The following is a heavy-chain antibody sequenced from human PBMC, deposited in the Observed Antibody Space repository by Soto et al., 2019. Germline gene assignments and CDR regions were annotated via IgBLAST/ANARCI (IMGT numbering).Heavy chain of an antibody. CDR1: GGSISSSSYY. Sequence: PSETLSLTCTVSGGSISSSSYYWGWIRQPPGKGLEWIGSIYYSGSTYYNPSLKSRVTISVDTSKNQFSLKLSSVTAADTAVYYCARHVVYGENGWFDPWGQGTLVTVS. J-gene: IGHJ5*02. CDR3: ARHVVYGENGWFDP. V-gene: IGHV4-39*01. CDR2: IYYSGST. D-gene: IGHD4-17*01.